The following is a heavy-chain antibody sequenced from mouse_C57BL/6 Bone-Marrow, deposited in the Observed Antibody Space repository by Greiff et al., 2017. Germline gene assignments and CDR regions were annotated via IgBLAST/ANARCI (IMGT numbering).Heavy chain of an antibody. J-gene: IGHJ4*01. D-gene: IGHD2-3*01. V-gene: IGHV1-52*01. CDR3: ARSGLLRYYAMDY. CDR1: GYTFTSYW. CDR2: IDPSDSET. Sequence: VQLQQPGAELVRPGSSVKLSCKASGYTFTSYWMHWVKQRPIQGLEWIGNIDPSDSETHYNQKFKDKATLTVDKSSSTAYMQLSSLTSEDSAVYYCARSGLLRYYAMDYGGQGTSVTVSS.